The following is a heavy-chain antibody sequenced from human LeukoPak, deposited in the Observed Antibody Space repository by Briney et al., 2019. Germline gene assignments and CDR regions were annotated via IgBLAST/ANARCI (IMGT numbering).Heavy chain of an antibody. V-gene: IGHV3-30*18. CDR1: GFTFSKYG. Sequence: PGGSLRLSCVTTGFTFSKYGMHWVRQAPGKGLEWVAVISYDGNNKYYADSVKGRFTISRDNSKNTLYLQMNSLRAEDTAVYYCAKSTSNIVVVPALSFPWGQGTLVTVSS. CDR2: ISYDGNNK. D-gene: IGHD2-2*01. CDR3: AKSTSNIVVVPALSFP. J-gene: IGHJ5*02.